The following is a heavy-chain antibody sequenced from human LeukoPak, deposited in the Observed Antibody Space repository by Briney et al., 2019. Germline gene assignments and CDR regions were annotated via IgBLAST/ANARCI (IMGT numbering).Heavy chain of an antibody. Sequence: SETLSLTCTVSGGSISSYYWSWIRQPPGKGLEWIGYIYTSGSTSYNPSLKSRVTISVDTSKNQFSLKLSSVTAADTAVYYCARTVYGSGSDIYYYYYYMDVWGKGTTVTVSS. J-gene: IGHJ6*03. V-gene: IGHV4-4*09. D-gene: IGHD3-10*01. CDR2: IYTSGST. CDR1: GGSISSYY. CDR3: ARTVYGSGSDIYYYYYYMDV.